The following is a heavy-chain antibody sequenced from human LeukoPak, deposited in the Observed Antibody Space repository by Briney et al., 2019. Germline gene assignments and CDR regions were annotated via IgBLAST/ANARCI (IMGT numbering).Heavy chain of an antibody. CDR2: IYYSGST. J-gene: IGHJ4*02. Sequence: SETLSLTCTVSGGSISSYYWSWIRQPPGKGLEWIGYIYYSGSTNYNPSLQSRVTISVDTSKNQFSLKLSSVTAADTAVYYCARRWELPYFDYWGQGTLVTVSS. V-gene: IGHV4-59*08. CDR1: GGSISSYY. D-gene: IGHD1-26*01. CDR3: ARRWELPYFDY.